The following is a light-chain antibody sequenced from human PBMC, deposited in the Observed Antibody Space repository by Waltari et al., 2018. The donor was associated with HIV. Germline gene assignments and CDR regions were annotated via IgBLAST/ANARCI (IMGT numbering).Light chain of an antibody. J-gene: IGLJ2*01. V-gene: IGLV2-14*01. CDR3: SSYTSSSTLVV. Sequence: QSALTQPASVSGSPGQSITISCTGTSSDGGGYNYVSWYQQHPGKAPKLMIYEVSNRPSGDSNRFSGSKSGNTASLTISGLQAEDEADYYCSSYTSSSTLVVFGGGTKLTVL. CDR2: EVS. CDR1: SSDGGGYNY.